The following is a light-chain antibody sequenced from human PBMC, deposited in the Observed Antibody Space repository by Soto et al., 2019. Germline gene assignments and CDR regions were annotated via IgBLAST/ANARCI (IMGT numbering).Light chain of an antibody. J-gene: IGKJ5*01. CDR1: QRVRSSY. Sequence: PGERATLSCRASQRVRSSYLAWYQQKPGQAPRLLIYDASSRATGIPDRFSGSGSGTDFTLTISRPEPEDFAVFYCQHYGSSPGTFGQGTRLEIK. V-gene: IGKV3-20*01. CDR2: DAS. CDR3: QHYGSSPGT.